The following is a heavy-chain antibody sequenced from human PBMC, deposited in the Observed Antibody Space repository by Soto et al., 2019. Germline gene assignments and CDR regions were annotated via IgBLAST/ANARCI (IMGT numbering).Heavy chain of an antibody. D-gene: IGHD6-13*01. Sequence: TLFVTFTVSVGSISSGGYYWSWIRQPPGKGLEWIGYIYHSGSTYYNPSLKSRVTISVDKSKNQFSLKLSSVTAADTAVHYSARTLIAAAGTIDYWAQGTLVTVPS. CDR1: VGSISSGGYY. CDR3: ARTLIAAAGTIDY. CDR2: IYHSGST. V-gene: IGHV4-61*08. J-gene: IGHJ4*02.